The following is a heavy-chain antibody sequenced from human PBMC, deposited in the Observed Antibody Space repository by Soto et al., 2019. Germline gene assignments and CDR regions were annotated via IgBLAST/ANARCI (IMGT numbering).Heavy chain of an antibody. CDR1: GFTFSSYG. Sequence: PGGSLRLSCAASGFTFSSYGMHWVRQAPGKGLEWVSSISSSSSYIYYADSVKGRFTISRDNAKNSLYLQMNSLRAEDTAVYYCARAGYYGSGRGTGYYGMDVWGQGTTVTVSS. D-gene: IGHD3-10*01. CDR2: ISSSSSYI. J-gene: IGHJ6*02. V-gene: IGHV3-21*01. CDR3: ARAGYYGSGRGTGYYGMDV.